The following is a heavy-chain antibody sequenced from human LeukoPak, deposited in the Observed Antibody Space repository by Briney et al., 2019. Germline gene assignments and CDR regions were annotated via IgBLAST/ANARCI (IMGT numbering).Heavy chain of an antibody. CDR1: GGSFSSYY. CDR3: ARDAKYYFGSRTHFFFEY. Sequence: PSETLSLTCTVSGGSFSSYYWSRIRQPAGKGLEWIGHIYTSGTTNYNPSLKSRVTMSIDTSKNQFSLKLSSVTAADTAIYYCARDAKYYFGSRTHFFFEYWGQGTLLTVSS. J-gene: IGHJ4*02. V-gene: IGHV4-4*07. CDR2: IYTSGTT. D-gene: IGHD3-10*01.